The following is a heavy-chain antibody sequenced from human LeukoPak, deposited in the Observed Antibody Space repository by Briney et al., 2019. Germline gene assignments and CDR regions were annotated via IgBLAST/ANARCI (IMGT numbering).Heavy chain of an antibody. Sequence: GGSLRLSCAASGFTFSSYAMHWVRQAPGKGLEWVAVISYDGSNKYYADSVKGRFTISRDNAKNSLYLQMNSLRAEDTAVYYCARARYYYYMDVWGKGTTVTISS. CDR3: ARARYYYYMDV. V-gene: IGHV3-30*04. CDR2: ISYDGSNK. CDR1: GFTFSSYA. J-gene: IGHJ6*03.